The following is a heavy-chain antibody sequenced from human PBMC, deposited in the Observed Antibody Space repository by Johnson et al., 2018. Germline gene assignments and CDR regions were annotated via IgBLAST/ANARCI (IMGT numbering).Heavy chain of an antibody. D-gene: IGHD5-12*01. V-gene: IGHV3-33*03. CDR2: IWYDGSKK. CDR1: GLKFTNYG. CDR3: VCGYSGYDVRYGMDV. J-gene: IGHJ6*02. Sequence: QVQLVESGGSVVQPGRSRRLSCAVSGLKFTNYGMHWFRQAPGKGLEWVAVIWYDGSKKYYGDSVKGRFTISRDNSKNMVYLEMNSLRVEDTAVYYCVCGYSGYDVRYGMDVWGQGTTVIVSS.